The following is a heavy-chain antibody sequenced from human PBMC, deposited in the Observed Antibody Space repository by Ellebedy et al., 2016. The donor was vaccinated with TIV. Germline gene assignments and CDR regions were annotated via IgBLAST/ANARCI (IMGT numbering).Heavy chain of an antibody. J-gene: IGHJ4*02. V-gene: IGHV3-23*01. CDR3: AKDLGKGGGSVFDY. CDR1: GFTFSSYA. CDR2: ISGSGRGNT. Sequence: GGSLRLXXAASGFTFSSYAMSWVRQAPGKGLEWVSAISGSGRGNTYYAGSVKGRFTISRDDSKNTLYLQMNSLRAEDTAVYYCAKDLGKGGGSVFDYWGQGALVTVSS. D-gene: IGHD6-19*01.